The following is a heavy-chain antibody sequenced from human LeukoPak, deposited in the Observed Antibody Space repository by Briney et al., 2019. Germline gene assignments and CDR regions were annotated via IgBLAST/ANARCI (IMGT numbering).Heavy chain of an antibody. Sequence: PSETLSLTCTVSGGSISSSSYYWGWLRQSPGKGLEWIGSIYYSGSTYYNPSLKSRVTISVDTSKNQFSLKLSSVTAADTAVYYCARQVGFSDFWSGHEFDYWGQGTLVTVSS. CDR3: ARQVGFSDFWSGHEFDY. CDR2: IYYSGST. D-gene: IGHD3-3*01. CDR1: GGSISSSSYY. J-gene: IGHJ4*02. V-gene: IGHV4-39*01.